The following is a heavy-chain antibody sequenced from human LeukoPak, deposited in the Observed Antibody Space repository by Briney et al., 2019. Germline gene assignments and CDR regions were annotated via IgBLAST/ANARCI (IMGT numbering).Heavy chain of an antibody. CDR2: IYYSGST. J-gene: IGHJ3*02. V-gene: IGHV4-59*12. D-gene: IGHD6-19*01. CDR1: GGSIRNYY. Sequence: SETLSLTCTVSGGSIRNYYWSWIRQPPGKGLEWIGYIYYSGSTNYNPSLKSRVTISVDTSKNQFSLKLSSVTAADTAVYYCARESSSGWYGVNDAFDIWGQGTMVTVSS. CDR3: ARESSSGWYGVNDAFDI.